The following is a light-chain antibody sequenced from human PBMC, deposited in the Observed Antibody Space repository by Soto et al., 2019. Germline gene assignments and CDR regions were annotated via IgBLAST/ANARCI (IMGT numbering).Light chain of an antibody. Sequence: EIVMTQSPATLSVSPGERATLSCRASQSVSSNLAWYQQKPGQAPRLLIYGASTRATGTPARFSGSGSGTEFTLTISSLQSEDFAVYYCQQYNNWPSTFGPGTKVDIK. CDR3: QQYNNWPST. V-gene: IGKV3-15*01. CDR2: GAS. CDR1: QSVSSN. J-gene: IGKJ3*01.